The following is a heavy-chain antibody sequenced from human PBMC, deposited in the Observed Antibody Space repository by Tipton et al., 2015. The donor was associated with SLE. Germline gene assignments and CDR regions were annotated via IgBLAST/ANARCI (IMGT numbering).Heavy chain of an antibody. V-gene: IGHV3-74*01. CDR1: GFTFHNYW. CDR2: LSTDGSVT. D-gene: IGHD3-16*01. CDR3: AGGTGAYFDH. Sequence: SLRLSCAASGFTFHNYWMHWVRQAPGKGLAWVSRLSTDGSVTTYADSVKGRLTISRDNAKNTLYLQMNRLRVEDTAVYYCAGGTGAYFDHWGQGTLVTVSS. J-gene: IGHJ4*02.